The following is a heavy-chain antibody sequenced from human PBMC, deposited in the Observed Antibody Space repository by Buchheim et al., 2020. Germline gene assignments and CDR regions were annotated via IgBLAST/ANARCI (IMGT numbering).Heavy chain of an antibody. Sequence: QVQLVESGGGVVQPGRSLRLSCAASGFTFSSYAMHWVRQAPGKGLEWVAVISYDGSNKYYADSVKGRFTISRDNSKNMLYLQMNSLRAEDTAVYYCARDSYCSGGSCLGAFDIWGQGT. CDR2: ISYDGSNK. CDR1: GFTFSSYA. J-gene: IGHJ3*02. D-gene: IGHD2-15*01. V-gene: IGHV3-30*04. CDR3: ARDSYCSGGSCLGAFDI.